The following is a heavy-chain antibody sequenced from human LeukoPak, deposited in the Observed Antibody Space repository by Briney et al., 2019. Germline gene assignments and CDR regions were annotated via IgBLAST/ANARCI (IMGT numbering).Heavy chain of an antibody. Sequence: ASVKVSCKASGYTFTSYAMHWVRQAPGQRLEWMGWINAGNGNTKYSQKFQGRVTITRDTSASTAYMELSSLRSEDTAVYYCARDDSRRSGWYYFDYRGQGTLVTVSS. CDR1: GYTFTSYA. J-gene: IGHJ4*02. D-gene: IGHD6-19*01. V-gene: IGHV1-3*01. CDR2: INAGNGNT. CDR3: ARDDSRRSGWYYFDY.